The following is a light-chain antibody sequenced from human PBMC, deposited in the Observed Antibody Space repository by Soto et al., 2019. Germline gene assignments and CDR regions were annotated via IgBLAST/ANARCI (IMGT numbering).Light chain of an antibody. CDR1: QIISSF. CDR2: AAF. J-gene: IGKJ4*01. Sequence: DIQMTQSPSTLSASVGDRVTISCRASQIISSFLNWYQQKPGKAPRLLIYAAFNLQGGVPSRFSGSGSGTDFFLTISSLQPEDFATYYCQQAYIFPFSFGGGTKVDIK. CDR3: QQAYIFPFS. V-gene: IGKV1-12*02.